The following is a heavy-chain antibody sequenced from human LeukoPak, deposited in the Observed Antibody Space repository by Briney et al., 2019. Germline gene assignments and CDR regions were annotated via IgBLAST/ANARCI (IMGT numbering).Heavy chain of an antibody. Sequence: ASVKVSCKASGYTFTSYDINWVRQATGQGLEWMGWMNPNSGNTGYAQKFQGRVTMTRNTSISTAYMELSSLRSEDTAVYYCAREDILTGYYFYYYYGMDVWGQGTTVTVSS. CDR1: GYTFTSYD. J-gene: IGHJ6*02. CDR2: MNPNSGNT. D-gene: IGHD3-9*01. CDR3: AREDILTGYYFYYYYGMDV. V-gene: IGHV1-8*01.